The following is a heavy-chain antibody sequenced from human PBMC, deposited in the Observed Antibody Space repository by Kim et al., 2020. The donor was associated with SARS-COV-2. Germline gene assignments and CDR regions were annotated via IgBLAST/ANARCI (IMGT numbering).Heavy chain of an antibody. Sequence: KYSQKFQGRVTITRDTSASTAYMELSSLRSEDTAVYYCAREGDGSGSYDYWGQGTLVTVSS. V-gene: IGHV1-3*01. CDR3: AREGDGSGSYDY. D-gene: IGHD3-10*01. J-gene: IGHJ4*02.